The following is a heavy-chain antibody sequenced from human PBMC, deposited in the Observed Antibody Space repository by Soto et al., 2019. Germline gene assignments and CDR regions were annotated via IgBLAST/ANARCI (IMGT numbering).Heavy chain of an antibody. Sequence: SETLSLTCAVSGGSIDSTDYSLTWIRQPPGKGLEWIGYVSHRGTAYSVPSLKGRLTLSMDSSQTQFSLKLTSVTAADSAVYYCARIHWSQSSLDYWGRGILVTVSS. J-gene: IGHJ4*02. CDR2: VSHRGTA. CDR3: ARIHWSQSSLDY. V-gene: IGHV4-30-2*01. D-gene: IGHD6-19*01. CDR1: GGSIDSTDYS.